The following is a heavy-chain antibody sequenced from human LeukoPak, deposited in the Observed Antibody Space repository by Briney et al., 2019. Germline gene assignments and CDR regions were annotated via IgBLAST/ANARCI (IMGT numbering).Heavy chain of an antibody. Sequence: PGGSLRLSCAASGFTFSTYWMHWVRQAPGKGLVWVSRINSDGSSTSYADPVKGRCTISRDNARNTLYLQMNSLRAEDTAVYYCATTREAIRNWGQGTLVTVSS. CDR3: ATTREAIRN. V-gene: IGHV3-74*01. CDR2: INSDGSST. CDR1: GFTFSTYW. D-gene: IGHD5-12*01. J-gene: IGHJ4*02.